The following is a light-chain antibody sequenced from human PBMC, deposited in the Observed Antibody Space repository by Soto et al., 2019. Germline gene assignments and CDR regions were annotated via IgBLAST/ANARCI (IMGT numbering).Light chain of an antibody. V-gene: IGLV2-14*03. CDR2: DVS. CDR3: SSFTSSSSYV. Sequence: QSALAQPASVSGSPGQSIAISCTGTSSAVGSYNSVSWYQQYPGKAPTLMIHDVSDRPSGVSNRFSGSKSGNTASLTISGLQAEDEADYYCSSFTSSSSYVFGSGTKVTVL. J-gene: IGLJ1*01. CDR1: SSAVGSYNS.